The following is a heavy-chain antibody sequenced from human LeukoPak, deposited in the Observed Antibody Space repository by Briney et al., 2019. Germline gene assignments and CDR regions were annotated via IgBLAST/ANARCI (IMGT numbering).Heavy chain of an antibody. CDR1: VYTLTAYY. J-gene: IGHJ4*02. D-gene: IGHD6-13*01. CDR3: AIDPLVMCIAADGKSFFDY. Sequence: ASVKLSCKSSVYTLTAYYMHWVRPAPGQGLEWMGWINPNSGGTNYAQKFQGRVTMTRDTSISTAYMELSRLRYYDTAVYYCAIDPLVMCIAADGKSFFDYWGQGTLVTVSS. CDR2: INPNSGGT. V-gene: IGHV1-2*02.